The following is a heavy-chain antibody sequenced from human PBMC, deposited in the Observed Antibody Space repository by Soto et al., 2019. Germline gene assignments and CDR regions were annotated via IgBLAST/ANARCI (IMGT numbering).Heavy chain of an antibody. D-gene: IGHD5-18*01. CDR3: VGVDTAMVYPY. J-gene: IGHJ4*02. V-gene: IGHV1-69*01. Sequence: QVQLVQSGAEVKKPGASVKVSCKASGYTFTSYDINWVRQATGQGLEWMGWMNPIFGTANYAQKFQGRVTITADESTSTAYMELSSLRSEDTAVYYCVGVDTAMVYPYWGQGTLVTVSS. CDR1: GYTFTSYD. CDR2: MNPIFGTA.